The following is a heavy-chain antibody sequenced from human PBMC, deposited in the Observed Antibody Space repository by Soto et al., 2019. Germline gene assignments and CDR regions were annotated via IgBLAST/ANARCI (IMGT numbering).Heavy chain of an antibody. CDR2: LNIAGTI. V-gene: IGHV4-4*07. D-gene: IGHD6-13*01. Sequence: TSETLSLTCSVSGASISSFNWKWVRQPAGKGPEWVGRLNIAGTINYNPSLKSRITMSMDTSKNQISLHLRSVTAADTAIYYCARDRGEYTSSWFWYFSHWGHGTLVTVSS. J-gene: IGHJ2*01. CDR3: ARDRGEYTSSWFWYFSH. CDR1: GASISSFN.